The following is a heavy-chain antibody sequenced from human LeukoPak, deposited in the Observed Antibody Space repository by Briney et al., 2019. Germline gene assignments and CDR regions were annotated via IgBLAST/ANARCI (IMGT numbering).Heavy chain of an antibody. CDR1: GDSISNYY. CDR3: ARYSRIAVAGTGSFDY. Sequence: SETLSLTCTVSGDSISNYYWIWIRQPPGKGLEWIGYIYYSGSTNYNPSLKSRVSTSLDTSKNQFSLKLSSVTAADTAVYYCARYSRIAVAGTGSFDYWGQGTLVTVSS. CDR2: IYYSGST. D-gene: IGHD6-19*01. J-gene: IGHJ4*02. V-gene: IGHV4-59*08.